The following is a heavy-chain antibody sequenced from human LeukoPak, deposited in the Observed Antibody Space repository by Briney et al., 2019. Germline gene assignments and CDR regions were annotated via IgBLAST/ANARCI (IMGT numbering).Heavy chain of an antibody. D-gene: IGHD4-11*01. Sequence: PGGSLRLSCAASGFTFSSYSMNWVRQAPGKGLEWVSYISSSSSTIYYADSVKGRFTISRDNAKNSLYLQMNSLRAEDTAVYYCARGIRTTNLYYFDYWGQGTLVTVSS. CDR1: GFTFSSYS. V-gene: IGHV3-48*04. J-gene: IGHJ4*02. CDR2: ISSSSSTI. CDR3: ARGIRTTNLYYFDY.